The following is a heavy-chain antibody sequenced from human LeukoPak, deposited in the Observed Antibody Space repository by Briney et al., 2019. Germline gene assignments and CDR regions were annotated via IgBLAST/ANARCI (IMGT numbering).Heavy chain of an antibody. V-gene: IGHV3-23*01. J-gene: IGHJ3*02. Sequence: GGSLRLSCAASGFTFTHYGMNWVRQAPGKGLEWVSGIRANGETTYYADSVRGRFTISRDNSRRMVWLQMNSLTAEDTAMYYCGRDLNWGAFDIRGLGTLVTVSS. CDR2: IRANGETT. CDR1: GFTFTHYG. CDR3: GRDLNWGAFDI. D-gene: IGHD7-27*01.